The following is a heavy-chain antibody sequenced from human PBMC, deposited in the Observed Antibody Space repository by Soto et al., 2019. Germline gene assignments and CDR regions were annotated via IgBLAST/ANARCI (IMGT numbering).Heavy chain of an antibody. J-gene: IGHJ5*02. Sequence: GASMKVSFKASGYTFTRYHMHWVRKAPGQGLEWMGWINPNSGGTNYAQKFQGWVTMTRDTSISTAYMELSRLRSDDTAVYYCARVAIFGVVNNWFDPWGQGTLVTVSS. CDR2: INPNSGGT. CDR1: GYTFTRYH. D-gene: IGHD3-3*01. CDR3: ARVAIFGVVNNWFDP. V-gene: IGHV1-2*04.